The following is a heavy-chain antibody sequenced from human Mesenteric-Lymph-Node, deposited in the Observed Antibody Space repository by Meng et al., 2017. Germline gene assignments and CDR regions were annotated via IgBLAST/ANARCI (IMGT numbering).Heavy chain of an antibody. CDR3: ATGRGYEVYYFDY. CDR2: IIPIFGTA. V-gene: IGHV1-69*05. J-gene: IGHJ4*02. D-gene: IGHD2-15*01. CDR1: GYTFTGYY. Sequence: SVKVSCKASGYTFTGYYMHWVRQAPGHGLEWMGGIIPIFGTANYAQKFQGRVTITTDESTSTAYMELSSLRSEDTAVYYCATGRGYEVYYFDYWGQGTLVTVSS.